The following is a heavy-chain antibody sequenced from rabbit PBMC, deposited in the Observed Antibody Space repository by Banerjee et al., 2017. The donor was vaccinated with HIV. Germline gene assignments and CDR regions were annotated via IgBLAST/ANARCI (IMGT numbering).Heavy chain of an antibody. V-gene: IGHV1S45*01. Sequence: QEQLVESGGGLVKPGASLTLTCTASGFSFSSGYWICWVRQAPGKGLEWIACIHAGSSGSTYYASWAKGRFTITKSSSTTVTLQLNSLTVADTATYFCGMASDSYALNLWGPGTLVTVS. CDR3: GMASDSYALNL. D-gene: IGHD2-1*01. CDR1: GFSFSSGYW. CDR2: IHAGSSGST. J-gene: IGHJ6*01.